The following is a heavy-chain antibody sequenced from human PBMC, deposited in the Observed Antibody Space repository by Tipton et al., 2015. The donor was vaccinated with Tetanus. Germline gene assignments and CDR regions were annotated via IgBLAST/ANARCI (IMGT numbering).Heavy chain of an antibody. CDR1: GFIFSNYA. CDR3: VKDRPNWAAFHL. J-gene: IGHJ3*01. Sequence: SLRLSCEASGFIFSNYAMSWVRQSPVKGLEWVSTISGRGASAYYADSVKGRFTLSRDNSKNTLNLQMNSLKDEDTAIYYCVKDRPNWAAFHLWGQGTMVTVSS. CDR2: ISGRGASA. V-gene: IGHV3-23*01. D-gene: IGHD2-8*01.